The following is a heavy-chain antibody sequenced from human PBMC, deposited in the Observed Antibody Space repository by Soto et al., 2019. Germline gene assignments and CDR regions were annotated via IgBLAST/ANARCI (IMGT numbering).Heavy chain of an antibody. Sequence: ASVKVSCKASGYTFTSYDIYWLRQSTGQGLEWMGWMNPNTGNSGYAQKFQGRVTVTSDTSINTVHMELSSLRSGDTAVYYCARRAETNGWNGFGADKYYFDFWGQGTLVTVSS. J-gene: IGHJ4*02. D-gene: IGHD1-1*01. CDR2: MNPNTGNS. V-gene: IGHV1-8*01. CDR1: GYTFTSYD. CDR3: ARRAETNGWNGFGADKYYFDF.